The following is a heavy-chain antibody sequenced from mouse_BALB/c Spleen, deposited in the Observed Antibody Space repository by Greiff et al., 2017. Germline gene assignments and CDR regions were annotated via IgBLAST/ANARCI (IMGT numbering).Heavy chain of an antibody. D-gene: IGHD1-1*01. CDR2: IWGDGST. J-gene: IGHJ3*01. CDR3: ARDEEYYYGSSLAY. Sequence: VQLVESGPGLVAPSQSLSITCTVSGFSLTGYGVNWVRQPPGKGLEWLGMIWGDGSTDYNSALKSRLSISKDNSKSQVFLKMNSLQTDDTARYYCARDEEYYYGSSLAYWGQGTLVTVSA. V-gene: IGHV2-6-7*01. CDR1: GFSLTGYG.